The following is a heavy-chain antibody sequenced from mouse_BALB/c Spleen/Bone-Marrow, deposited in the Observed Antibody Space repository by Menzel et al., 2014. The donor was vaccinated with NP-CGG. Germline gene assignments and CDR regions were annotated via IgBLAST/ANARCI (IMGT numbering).Heavy chain of an antibody. CDR3: ARNEGNYVDAMDY. CDR1: GFSLTSYG. J-gene: IGHJ4*01. D-gene: IGHD2-1*01. Sequence: VKVVESGPGLVQPSQSLSITCTVSGFSLTSYGVHWVRQSPGKGLEWLGVIWSGGSTDYNAAFISRLSISKDNSKSQVFFKMNSLQANDTAIYYCARNEGNYVDAMDYWGQGTSVTVSS. V-gene: IGHV2-2*02. CDR2: IWSGGST.